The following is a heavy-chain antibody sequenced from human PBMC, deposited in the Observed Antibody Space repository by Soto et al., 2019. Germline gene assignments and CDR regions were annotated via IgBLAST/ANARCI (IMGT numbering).Heavy chain of an antibody. CDR1: GGTFSSYA. CDR3: ARDRETRDWCGS. J-gene: IGHJ5*01. Sequence: QVQLVQSGAEVKKPGSSVKVSCKASGGTFSSYAISWVRQAPGQGLEWMGGIIPIFGTSNYAQKFQGRVRITADEVTSTAYMVLCSVRSEDRAVYCFARDRETRDWCGSWGQGNLVTVSS. CDR2: IIPIFGTS. V-gene: IGHV1-69*12.